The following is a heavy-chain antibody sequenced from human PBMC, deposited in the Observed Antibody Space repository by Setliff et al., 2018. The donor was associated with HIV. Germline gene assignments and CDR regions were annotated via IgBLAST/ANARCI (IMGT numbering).Heavy chain of an antibody. CDR3: ARALFWSGFHHHFDF. D-gene: IGHD3-3*01. CDR1: GGSFSGYY. V-gene: IGHV4-34*01. J-gene: IGHJ4*02. CDR2: INHSGST. Sequence: SETLSLTCAVYGGSFSGYYWSWIRQPPGKGLEWIGEINHSGSTNYNPSLKSRVTISEDTSKNQLSLKLTSVTAADTAVYYCARALFWSGFHHHFDFWGQGTLVTVSS.